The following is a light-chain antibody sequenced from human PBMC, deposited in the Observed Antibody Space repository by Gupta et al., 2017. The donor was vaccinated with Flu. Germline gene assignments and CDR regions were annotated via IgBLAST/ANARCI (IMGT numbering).Light chain of an antibody. J-gene: IGLJ1*01. Sequence: VSVSPGQTARITCSGDALPKQYAYWYQQKPGQAPVLVIYKDSERPSGIPERFSGSSSGTTVTLTISGVQAEDEADYYCQSADSSGTYVFGTGTKVTVL. CDR3: QSADSSGTYV. CDR1: ALPKQY. CDR2: KDS. V-gene: IGLV3-25*01.